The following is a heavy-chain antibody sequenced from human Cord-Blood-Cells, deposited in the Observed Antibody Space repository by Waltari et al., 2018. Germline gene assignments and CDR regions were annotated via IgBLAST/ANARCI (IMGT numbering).Heavy chain of an antibody. Sequence: VQLVQSGAEVTKTGTSVKVSCKASGGTFSSYAISRVRQATGQGLGWMGGIIPIFGTANYAQKFQGRVTITADKATSTAYMELSSRRSEDTAVYYCASETGTTGGYYYGMDVWGQGTTVTVSS. CDR1: GGTFSSYA. V-gene: IGHV1-69*06. J-gene: IGHJ6*02. CDR3: ASETGTTGGYYYGMDV. CDR2: IIPIFGTA. D-gene: IGHD1-7*01.